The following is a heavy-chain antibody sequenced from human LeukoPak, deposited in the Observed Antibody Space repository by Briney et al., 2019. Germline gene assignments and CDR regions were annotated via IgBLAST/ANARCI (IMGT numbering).Heavy chain of an antibody. V-gene: IGHV4-59*01. D-gene: IGHD3-10*01. J-gene: IGHJ3*02. Sequence: PSETLSLTCTVSGGSISSYYRSWIRQPPGKGLEWIGYIYYSGSTNYNPSLKSRVTISVDTSKNQFSLKLSSVTAADTAVYYCARGGSRLAPWDIWGQGTMVTVSS. CDR3: ARGGSRLAPWDI. CDR1: GGSISSYY. CDR2: IYYSGST.